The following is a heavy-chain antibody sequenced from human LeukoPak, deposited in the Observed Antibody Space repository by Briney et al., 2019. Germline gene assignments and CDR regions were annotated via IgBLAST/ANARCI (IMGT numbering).Heavy chain of an antibody. CDR3: AREEGVRGLPDY. J-gene: IGHJ4*02. CDR1: GGSTSGYY. CDR2: LSTNEDT. D-gene: IGHD2-15*01. V-gene: IGHV4-4*07. Sequence: PSETLSLTCTVSGGSTSGYYWSWIRQPAGKGLEWIGRLSTNEDTYYNPSLRSRVTMSVDTSKNRFSLTLTSVTAADTAVYYCAREEGVRGLPDYRGQGTLVTVSS.